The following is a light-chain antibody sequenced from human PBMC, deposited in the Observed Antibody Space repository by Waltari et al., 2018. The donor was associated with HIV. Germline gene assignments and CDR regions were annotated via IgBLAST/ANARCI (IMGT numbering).Light chain of an antibody. CDR2: RNT. V-gene: IGLV1-47*01. CDR3: AAWGDSLTSFV. Sequence: QSVLTQPPSASETPGQRVTISCSGSSSNIGSNYVYWYQHLPGTAPKLLSYRNTQRPAGVPDRFAGSRAGTSASLAISGLRSEDEADYYCAAWGDSLTSFVFGTGTKVTVL. J-gene: IGLJ1*01. CDR1: SSNIGSNY.